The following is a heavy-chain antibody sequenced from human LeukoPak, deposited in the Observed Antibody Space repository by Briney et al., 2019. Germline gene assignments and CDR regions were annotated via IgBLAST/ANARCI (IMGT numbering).Heavy chain of an antibody. D-gene: IGHD2-15*01. CDR3: ARDVPRVGAYYYYMDV. J-gene: IGHJ6*03. V-gene: IGHV4-4*07. Sequence: PSQTLSLTCTVSGGSISSYYWSWIRQPAGKGLEWIGRIYTSGSTNYNPSLKSRVTMSVDTSKNQFSLKLSSVTAADTAVYYCARDVPRVGAYYYYMDVWGKGTTVTVSS. CDR2: IYTSGST. CDR1: GGSISSYY.